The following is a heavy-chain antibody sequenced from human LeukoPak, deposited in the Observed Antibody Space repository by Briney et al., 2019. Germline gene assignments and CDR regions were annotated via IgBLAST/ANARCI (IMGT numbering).Heavy chain of an antibody. J-gene: IGHJ4*02. CDR1: GGSFSGYY. Sequence: SETLSLTCAVYGGSFSGYYWSWIRQPPGKGLEWIGEINHSGSTNYNPSLKSRVTISVDTSKNQFSLKLSSVTAADTAVYYCARGVTYYYDSSGYPKPHRFDYWGQGTLVTVSS. D-gene: IGHD3-22*01. CDR2: INHSGST. CDR3: ARGVTYYYDSSGYPKPHRFDY. V-gene: IGHV4-34*01.